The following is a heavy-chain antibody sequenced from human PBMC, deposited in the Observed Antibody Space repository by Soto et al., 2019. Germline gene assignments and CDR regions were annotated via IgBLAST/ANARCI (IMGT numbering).Heavy chain of an antibody. CDR2: INTDGGNS. V-gene: IGHV3-74*03. J-gene: IGHJ3*02. CDR3: AREAGYCSGTRFYRRAFDT. CDR1: GFSFSGHW. D-gene: IGHD2-2*01. Sequence: EVQLVESGGDLVQPGGSLRLSCAASGFSFSGHWMHWVRQVPGKGLEWVSRINTDGGNSAYADSVKGRFTIARDNANNTGYLQMNGLSAEDPAVYYCAREAGYCSGTRFYRRAFDTLGQGTTVTVSS.